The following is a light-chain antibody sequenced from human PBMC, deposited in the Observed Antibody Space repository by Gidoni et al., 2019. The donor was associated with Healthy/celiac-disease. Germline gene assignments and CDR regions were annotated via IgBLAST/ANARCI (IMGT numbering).Light chain of an antibody. CDR3: QQYSDWLLS. J-gene: IGKJ4*01. Sequence: TVMTQSPATLSVSPGERATLSCRASQSVSNYLAWYQQKPGQAPRLLIYGASTRATGIPVRFRGSGSGTEFTLSISGLQSEDFAVYYCQQYSDWLLSFGGGTKVEI. CDR1: QSVSNY. CDR2: GAS. V-gene: IGKV3-15*01.